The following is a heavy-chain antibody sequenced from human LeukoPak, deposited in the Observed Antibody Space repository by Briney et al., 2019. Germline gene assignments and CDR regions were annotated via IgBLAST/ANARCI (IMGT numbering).Heavy chain of an antibody. CDR1: GGSVSSGSYY. CDR2: IYYSGST. CDR3: ASIQLRSRHWDY. D-gene: IGHD5-18*01. V-gene: IGHV4-61*01. J-gene: IGHJ4*02. Sequence: SETLSLTCTVSGGSVSSGSYYWSWIRQPPGKGLEWIGYIYYSGSTNYNPSLKSRVTISVDTSKNQFSLKLSSVTAADTAVYYCASIQLRSRHWDYWGQGTLVTVSS.